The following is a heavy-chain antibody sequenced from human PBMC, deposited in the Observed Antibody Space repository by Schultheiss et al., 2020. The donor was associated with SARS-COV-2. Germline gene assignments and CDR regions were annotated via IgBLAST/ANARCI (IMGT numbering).Heavy chain of an antibody. J-gene: IGHJ4*02. CDR2: IHTSGST. Sequence: SETLSLTCTVSGGSISSYYWSWIRQPPGKGLEWIGRIHTSGSTNYNPSLRSRVTISVDTSKNQFSLKVRSVTAADTAVYYCARAYGDYFVNFYYWGQGTLVTVSS. CDR3: ARAYGDYFVNFYY. CDR1: GGSISSYY. D-gene: IGHD4-17*01. V-gene: IGHV4-4*07.